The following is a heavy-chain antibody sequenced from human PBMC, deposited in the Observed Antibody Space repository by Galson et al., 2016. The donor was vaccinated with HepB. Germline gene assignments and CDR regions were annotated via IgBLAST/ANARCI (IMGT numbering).Heavy chain of an antibody. V-gene: IGHV3-11*05. CDR1: GFTFSDHY. CDR3: ARVVLWFGEGDGAFDI. CDR2: ISTRGRNT. Sequence: SLRLSCAASGFTFSDHYMSWIRQAPGKGLEWHSYISTRGRNTDYADSVKGRFTISRDNAKNSLYLEMNSLRGDDTAAYYCARVVLWFGEGDGAFDIWGQGTMGTVAS. D-gene: IGHD3-10*01. J-gene: IGHJ3*02.